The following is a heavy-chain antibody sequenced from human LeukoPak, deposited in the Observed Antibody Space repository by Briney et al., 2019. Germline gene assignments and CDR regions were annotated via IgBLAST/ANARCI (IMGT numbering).Heavy chain of an antibody. V-gene: IGHV4-38-2*01. D-gene: IGHD3-22*01. CDR2: IYQSGST. Sequence: PSETLSLTCAVSGYSISTAYWWGWIRQPPGKGLEWIGSIYQSGSTYYTPSLVSRVTISVDTSKNQFSLKLNSVTAADTAVYYCARHRTSSAYYNYFDYWGQGTLVTVSS. CDR1: GYSISTAYW. CDR3: ARHRTSSAYYNYFDY. J-gene: IGHJ4*02.